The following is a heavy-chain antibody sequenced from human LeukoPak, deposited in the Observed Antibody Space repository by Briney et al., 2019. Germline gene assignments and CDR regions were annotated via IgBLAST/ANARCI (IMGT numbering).Heavy chain of an antibody. CDR2: ISAYNGNT. J-gene: IGHJ4*02. CDR3: AREEWQLWFLY. V-gene: IGHV1-18*01. CDR1: GYTFTSYA. D-gene: IGHD5-18*01. Sequence: ASVKVSCKASGYTFTSYAMNWVRQAPGQGLEWMGWISAYNGNTNYAQKLQGRVTMTTDTSTSTAYMELRSLRSDDTAVYYCAREEWQLWFLYWGQGTLVTVSS.